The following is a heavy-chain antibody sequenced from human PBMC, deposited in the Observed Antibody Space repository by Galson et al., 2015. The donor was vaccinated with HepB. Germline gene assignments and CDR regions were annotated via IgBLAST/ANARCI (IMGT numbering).Heavy chain of an antibody. CDR1: GFTFSSYS. CDR3: ARDGSGYDYIDAFDI. D-gene: IGHD5-12*01. J-gene: IGHJ3*02. CDR2: ISSSSSYI. Sequence: SLRLSCAASGFTFSSYSMNWVRQAPGKGLEWVSSISSSSSYIYYADSVKGRFTISRDNAKNSLYLQMNSLRAEDTAVYYCARDGSGYDYIDAFDIWGQGTMVTVSS. V-gene: IGHV3-21*01.